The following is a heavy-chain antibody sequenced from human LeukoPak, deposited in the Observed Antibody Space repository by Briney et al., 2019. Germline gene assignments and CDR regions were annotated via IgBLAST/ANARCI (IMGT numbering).Heavy chain of an antibody. CDR1: GFTFSTFW. CDR3: ARGGNWAVY. J-gene: IGHJ4*02. V-gene: IGHV3-7*03. CDR2: IKQDASEK. Sequence: GGSLRLSCTASGFTFSTFWMSWVRQAPGKGLEWVANIKQDASEKYYADSVKGRFTISRDNAEPPLYLQMNRLRPEDTDVYYCARGGNWAVYWGQGTLVTVSS. D-gene: IGHD7-27*01.